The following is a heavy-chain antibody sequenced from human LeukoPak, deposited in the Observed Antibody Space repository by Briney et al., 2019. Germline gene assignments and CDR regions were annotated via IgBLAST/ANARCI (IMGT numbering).Heavy chain of an antibody. CDR2: INPNSGGT. CDR3: ARANSGLGYCSSTSCYTGLVYDY. Sequence: GASVKVSCKASGYTFTGCYMHWVRRAPGQGLEWMGWINPNSGGTKYAQKFQGRVTMTRDTSISTAYMELSRLRSDDTAVYYCARANSGLGYCSSTSCYTGLVYDYWGQGTLVTVSS. J-gene: IGHJ4*02. CDR1: GYTFTGCY. V-gene: IGHV1-2*02. D-gene: IGHD2-2*02.